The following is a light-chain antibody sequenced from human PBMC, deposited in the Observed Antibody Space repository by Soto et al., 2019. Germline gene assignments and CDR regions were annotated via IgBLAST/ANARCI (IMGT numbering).Light chain of an antibody. CDR2: DVS. V-gene: IGLV2-11*01. CDR3: AAWDDSLNGYV. Sequence: QSALTQPRSVSGSPGQSVTISCTGTSSDVGGYDYVSWYQQHPGKAPKLMIYDVSKRPSGVPDRFAGSKSGTSASLAISGLQSEDEADYYCAAWDDSLNGYVFGAETKLTVL. J-gene: IGLJ1*01. CDR1: SSDVGGYDY.